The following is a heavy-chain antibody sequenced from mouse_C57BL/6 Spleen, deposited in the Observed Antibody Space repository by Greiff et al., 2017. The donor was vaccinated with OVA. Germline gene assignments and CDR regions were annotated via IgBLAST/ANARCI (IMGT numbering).Heavy chain of an antibody. V-gene: IGHV3-6*01. CDR3: ARGRRVDY. Sequence: DVQLQESGPGLVKPSQSLSLTCSVTGYSITSGYYWNWIRQFPGNKLEWMGYISYDGSNNYNPSLKNRISITRDTSKNQFFLKLNSVTTEDTATYYCARGRRVDYWGQGTTLTVSS. J-gene: IGHJ2*01. CDR2: ISYDGSN. CDR1: GYSITSGYY.